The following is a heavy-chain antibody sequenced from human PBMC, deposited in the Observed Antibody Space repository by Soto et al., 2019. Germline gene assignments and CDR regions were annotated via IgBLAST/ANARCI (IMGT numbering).Heavy chain of an antibody. CDR2: IYSSGTT. V-gene: IGHV4-31*03. CDR1: GDFISSGGYY. J-gene: IGHJ4*02. CDR3: ARTDSSGYYFVY. Sequence: QVQLQESGPGLVKPSQTLSLTCTVSGDFISSGGYYWSWIRQLPGKGLEWIGYIYSSGTTYYNPSLKSRITISVDTSKNQFSRNLSSVTAADTAVDYCARTDSSGYYFVYWGQGTLVTVFS. D-gene: IGHD3-22*01.